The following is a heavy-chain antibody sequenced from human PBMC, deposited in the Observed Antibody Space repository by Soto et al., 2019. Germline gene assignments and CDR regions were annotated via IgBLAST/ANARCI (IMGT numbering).Heavy chain of an antibody. CDR2: IIPFFGTA. V-gene: IGHV1-69*01. D-gene: IGHD3-16*01. Sequence: QVQLVQSGAEVKKTGSSVKVSCKASGGTFSTFGISWVRQAPGQGLEWMGGIIPFFGTAKYSQKFEDRITITADESTNTVYMDLRSLTSEDTAIYYCASTAPMDAGDKYYYDFWGQGALVTVSS. CDR3: ASTAPMDAGDKYYYDF. J-gene: IGHJ4*02. CDR1: GGTFSTFG.